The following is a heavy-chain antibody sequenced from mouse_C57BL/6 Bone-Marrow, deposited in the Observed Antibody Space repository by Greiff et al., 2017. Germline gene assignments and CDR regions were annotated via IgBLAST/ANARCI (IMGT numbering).Heavy chain of an antibody. D-gene: IGHD1-1*01. V-gene: IGHV5-4*01. CDR2: ISDGGSYT. CDR1: GFTFSSYA. J-gene: IGHJ3*01. CDR3: ARDIYYYGSLQAWFAY. Sequence: EVMLVESGGGLVKPRGSLKLSCAASGFTFSSYAMSWVRQTPEKRLEWVATISDGGSYTYYPDNVKGRFTISRDNAKNNLYLQMSHLKSEDTAMYYCARDIYYYGSLQAWFAYWGQGTLVTVSA.